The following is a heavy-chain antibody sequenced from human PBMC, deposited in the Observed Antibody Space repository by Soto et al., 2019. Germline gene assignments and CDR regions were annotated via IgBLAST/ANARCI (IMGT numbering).Heavy chain of an antibody. Sequence: PXGALRLTCAASGFTFSSYDMHWARQAPGKGLEWVAVISYDGSNKYYADSVKGRFTISRDNSKNTLYLQMNSLRAEDTAVYYCALSRGGYCSSTSCGRYYYGMDVWGQGTTVTVSS. J-gene: IGHJ6*02. CDR3: ALSRGGYCSSTSCGRYYYGMDV. D-gene: IGHD2-2*01. CDR2: ISYDGSNK. CDR1: GFTFSSYD. V-gene: IGHV3-30-3*01.